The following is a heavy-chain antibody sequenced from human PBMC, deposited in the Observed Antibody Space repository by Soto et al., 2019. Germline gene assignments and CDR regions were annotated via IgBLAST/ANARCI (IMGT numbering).Heavy chain of an antibody. Sequence: EVQLLESGGGLVQPGGSLRLSCAASGFTFSAYAMGWVRQAPGKGLEWVSTIHGGGATHYADSVKGRFTISRDDSKNTLYAQMNSLRAEDTAVYYCAKFEGHPLEYWYLDFWGRGTLVTVSS. CDR3: AKFEGHPLEYWYLDF. V-gene: IGHV3-23*01. D-gene: IGHD1-1*01. CDR2: IHGGGAT. CDR1: GFTFSAYA. J-gene: IGHJ2*01.